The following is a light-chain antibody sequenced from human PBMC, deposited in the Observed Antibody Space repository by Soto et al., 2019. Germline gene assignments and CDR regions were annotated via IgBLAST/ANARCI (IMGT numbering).Light chain of an antibody. CDR3: QQYGYSPIT. V-gene: IGKV3-20*01. CDR1: QSVGSNY. J-gene: IGKJ5*01. CDR2: GAS. Sequence: EFVLTQSPGTLSLSPGGRATVSCRASQSVGSNYLAWYQQKPGQAPRLLIYGASSRATGIADRFSGSGSGTDFTLTISRLEPEDFALYYCQQYGYSPITFGQGTRLEIK.